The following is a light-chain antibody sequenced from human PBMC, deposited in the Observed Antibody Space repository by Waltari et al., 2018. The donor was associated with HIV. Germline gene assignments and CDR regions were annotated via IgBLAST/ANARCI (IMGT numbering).Light chain of an antibody. CDR3: CAYVGSRTLR. V-gene: IGLV2-23*01. CDR1: SSDVGRFTL. CDR2: AGT. Sequence: QSALTQPASVSGSPGQSITISCTGTSSDVGRFTLVSWYQHHPGKAPKLIIYAGTNRPPGVSKRCSCTKSGNTAYMTISGLQADDEADYHCCAYVGSRTLRFGGGTKVTVL. J-gene: IGLJ3*02.